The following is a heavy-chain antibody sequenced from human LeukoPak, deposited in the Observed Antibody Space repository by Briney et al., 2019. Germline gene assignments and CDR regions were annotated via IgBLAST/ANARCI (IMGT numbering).Heavy chain of an antibody. V-gene: IGHV1-69*13. CDR3: ARDQYQLPKIHDAFDI. CDR2: ISPLLGTT. CDR1: GNSFSNYA. Sequence: SVKVSCKASGNSFSNYAFTWVRQAPGQGFEWMGEISPLLGTTKYAQNFQGRVTITADDSTSTTYMELSSLRSEDTAVYYCARDQYQLPKIHDAFDIWGQGTMVTVSS. D-gene: IGHD2-2*01. J-gene: IGHJ3*02.